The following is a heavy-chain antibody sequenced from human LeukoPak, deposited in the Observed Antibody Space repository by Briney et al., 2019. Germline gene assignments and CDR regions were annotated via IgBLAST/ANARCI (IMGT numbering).Heavy chain of an antibody. CDR3: AKVRSGSSPFDY. CDR2: ISWNSGSI. Sequence: GGSLRLSCAASGFTFDDYAMHWVWQAPGKGLEWVSGISWNSGSIGYADSVKGRFTISRDNAKNSLYLQMNSLRAEDTALYYCAKVRSGSSPFDYWGQGTLVTVSS. J-gene: IGHJ4*02. CDR1: GFTFDDYA. D-gene: IGHD6-19*01. V-gene: IGHV3-9*01.